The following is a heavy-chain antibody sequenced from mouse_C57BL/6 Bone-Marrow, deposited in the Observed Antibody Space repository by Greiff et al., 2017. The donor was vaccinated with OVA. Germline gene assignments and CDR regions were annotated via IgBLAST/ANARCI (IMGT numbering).Heavy chain of an antibody. J-gene: IGHJ1*03. V-gene: IGHV7-3*01. D-gene: IGHD6-5*01. CDR3: ARSLLRNFDV. CDR2: IRNKANGYTT. Sequence: EVMLVESGGGLVQPGGSLSLSCAASGFTFTDYYMSWVRQPPGKALEWLGFIRNKANGYTTEYSASVKGRFTISRDNSQSILYLQMNALRAEDSATYYCARSLLRNFDVWGTGTTVTVSS. CDR1: GFTFTDYY.